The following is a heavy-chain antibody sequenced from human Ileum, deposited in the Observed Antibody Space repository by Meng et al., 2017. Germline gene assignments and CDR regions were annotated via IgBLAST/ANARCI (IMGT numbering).Heavy chain of an antibody. CDR1: GFNFNNYW. V-gene: IGHV3-74*01. D-gene: IGHD6-13*01. CDR3: VRPDSSINWSFIDD. Sequence: LSLTCAASGFNFNNYWMHWVRQAPGKGLVWVSLINTDGSYTYYADSVKGRFTISRDNAKNTLYLQMNTLRDEDTAVYSCVRPDSSINWSFIDDWGQGTLVTVSS. CDR2: INTDGSYT. J-gene: IGHJ4*02.